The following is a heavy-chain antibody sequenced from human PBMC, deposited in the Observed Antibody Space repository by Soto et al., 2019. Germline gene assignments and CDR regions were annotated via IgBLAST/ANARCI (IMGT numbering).Heavy chain of an antibody. CDR1: GGSISSRNW. V-gene: IGHV4-4*02. D-gene: IGHD3-22*01. Sequence: QVQLQESGPGLVKPSGTLSLTCAVSGGSISSRNWWSWVRQAPGKGLEWIGEIRHDGTTNYNPSLKSRVTISVDKSKNHFSLNLSSVTAADTAVYYCARDRDSSDTGGMDVWGQGTTVTVSS. CDR2: IRHDGTT. J-gene: IGHJ6*02. CDR3: ARDRDSSDTGGMDV.